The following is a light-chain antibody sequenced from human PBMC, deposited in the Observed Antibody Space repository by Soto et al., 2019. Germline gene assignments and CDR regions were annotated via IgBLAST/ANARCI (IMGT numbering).Light chain of an antibody. CDR2: DDS. CDR3: SSFVHKNNLI. V-gene: IGLV3-21*02. CDR1: NIVGRS. J-gene: IGLJ2*01. Sequence: SYELTQAPSVSVAPGQTATVICAANNIVGRSVHWYQQKPGQAPVLVVHDDSDRPSGIPTRFSGSKSGNTASLTISGLRAEDEADYYCSSFVHKNNLIFGGGTKLTVL.